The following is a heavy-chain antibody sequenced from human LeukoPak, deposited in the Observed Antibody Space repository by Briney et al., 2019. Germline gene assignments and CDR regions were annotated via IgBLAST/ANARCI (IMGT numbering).Heavy chain of an antibody. V-gene: IGHV3-23*01. D-gene: IGHD3-22*01. J-gene: IGHJ4*02. Sequence: PGGSLRLSCEASGFTFSSNAMTWVRQAPGKGLECVSAITGGGDTTYYADSVKGRFTISRDNSRNTLYLQMITLRAEDTALYYCAKAFGSSGYYQLPIDFWGQGTLVTVS. CDR3: AKAFGSSGYYQLPIDF. CDR2: ITGGGDTT. CDR1: GFTFSSNA.